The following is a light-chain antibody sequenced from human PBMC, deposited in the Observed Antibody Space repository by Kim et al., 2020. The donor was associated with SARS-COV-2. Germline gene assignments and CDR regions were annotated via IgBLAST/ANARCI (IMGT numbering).Light chain of an antibody. Sequence: ATLSCTGSSSNIGAGYDVHWYQQLPGTAPKLLIYGNSNRPSGVPDRFSGSKAGTSASLTITGLQAEDEADYYCQSYDSSLSGSYVFGTGTKVTVL. J-gene: IGLJ1*01. V-gene: IGLV1-40*01. CDR3: QSYDSSLSGSYV. CDR1: SSNIGAGYD. CDR2: GNS.